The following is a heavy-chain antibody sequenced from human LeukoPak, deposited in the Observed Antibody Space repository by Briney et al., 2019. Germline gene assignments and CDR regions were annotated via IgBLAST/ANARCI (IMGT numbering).Heavy chain of an antibody. CDR3: ARHWATYYYDSSGYYYWFEP. CDR2: INHDGIT. J-gene: IGHJ5*02. V-gene: IGHV4-38-2*02. Sequence: SETLSLTCTVSGYSISSGYQWGWIRQPPGKGLEWIGNINHDGITNYNPSLKSRVTISVDTSKNQFSLKLSSVTAADTAVYYCARHWATYYYDSSGYYYWFEPWGQGTLVTVSS. CDR1: GYSISSGYQ. D-gene: IGHD3-22*01.